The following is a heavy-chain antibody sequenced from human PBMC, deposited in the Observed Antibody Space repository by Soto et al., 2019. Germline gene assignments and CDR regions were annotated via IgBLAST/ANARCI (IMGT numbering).Heavy chain of an antibody. V-gene: IGHV3-15*01. Sequence: VGSLRLSCASSVFTFSNAWMSCVRHSPGKWLEWVGRIKSKTDGGTTDYAAPVKGRFTISRDDSKNTLYLQMNSLKTEDTAVYYCTTPHYDILNGYYFDSWGQGTLVTVSS. CDR3: TTPHYDILNGYYFDS. D-gene: IGHD3-9*01. J-gene: IGHJ4*02. CDR1: VFTFSNAW. CDR2: IKSKTDGGTT.